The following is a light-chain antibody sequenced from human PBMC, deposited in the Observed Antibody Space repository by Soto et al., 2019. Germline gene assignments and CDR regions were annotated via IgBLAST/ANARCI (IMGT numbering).Light chain of an antibody. V-gene: IGLV2-11*01. Sequence: QSALTQPRSVSGSPGQSVTISCTGTSSDVGGYNYVSWYQLHPGTAPKLMIYDVSKRPSGVPDRFSGSKSGNTASLTISGLQAEDEADYYCCSYAGSYTWVFGGGTNSPS. CDR2: DVS. J-gene: IGLJ3*02. CDR1: SSDVGGYNY. CDR3: CSYAGSYTWV.